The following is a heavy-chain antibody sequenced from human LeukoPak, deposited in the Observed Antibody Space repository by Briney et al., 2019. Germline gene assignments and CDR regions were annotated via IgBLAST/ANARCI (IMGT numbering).Heavy chain of an antibody. CDR3: ARDFRYCVGDSCYPGSFDY. D-gene: IGHD2-15*01. CDR1: GGSISSSNW. Sequence: SESLSLTCAVSGGSISSSNWWSWVRQPPGKGLEWIGEIYHSGSTNYNPSLKSRLTISVDTSKNQFSLKLTSVTAADTAVYYCARDFRYCVGDSCYPGSFDYWGQGTLVTVSS. V-gene: IGHV4-4*02. J-gene: IGHJ4*02. CDR2: IYHSGST.